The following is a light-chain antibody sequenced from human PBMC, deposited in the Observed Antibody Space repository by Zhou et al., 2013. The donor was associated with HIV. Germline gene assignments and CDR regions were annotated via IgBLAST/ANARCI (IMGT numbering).Light chain of an antibody. CDR3: QQYFSTPRT. Sequence: DIVMTQSPDSLAVSLGERATINCKSSQGVLYSSNNKNYLAWYQQKPGQPPKLLIYWASTRESGVPDRFNGSGSGTHFTLTINDLQAEDAAMYYCQQYFSTPRTFGQGTRVEIK. CDR1: QGVLYSSNNKNY. V-gene: IGKV4-1*01. J-gene: IGKJ1*01. CDR2: WAS.